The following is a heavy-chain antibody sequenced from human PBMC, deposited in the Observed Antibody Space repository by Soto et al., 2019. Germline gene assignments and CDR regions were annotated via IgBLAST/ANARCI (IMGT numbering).Heavy chain of an antibody. CDR2: INHSGST. CDR3: ARDSGHYDILTGYYMWFDP. Sequence: PSETLSLTCAVYGGSFSGYYWSWIRQPPGKGLEWIGEINHSGSTNYNPSLKSRVTISVDTSKNQFSLKLSSVTAADTAVYYCARDSGHYDILTGYYMWFDPWGQGTLVTVSS. V-gene: IGHV4-34*01. J-gene: IGHJ5*02. D-gene: IGHD3-9*01. CDR1: GGSFSGYY.